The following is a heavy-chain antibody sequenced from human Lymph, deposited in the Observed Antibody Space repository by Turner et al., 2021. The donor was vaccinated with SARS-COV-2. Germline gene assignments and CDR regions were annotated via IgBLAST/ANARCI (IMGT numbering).Heavy chain of an antibody. V-gene: IGHV3-53*02. J-gene: IGHJ6*02. Sequence: EVQLVETGGGLIQPGGSLRPSCAASGFIVSSNYMNWVRQATGKGLEWVSLIDSGGGTYYADSVKGRFTISRDNSKNTLYLQMNSLRAEDTAVYYCARDLQLYGMDVWGQGTTVTVSS. CDR3: ARDLQLYGMDV. CDR2: IDSGGGT. D-gene: IGHD1-1*01. CDR1: GFIVSSNY.